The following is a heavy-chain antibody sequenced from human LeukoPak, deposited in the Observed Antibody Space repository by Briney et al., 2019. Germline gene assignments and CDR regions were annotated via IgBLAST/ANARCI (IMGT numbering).Heavy chain of an antibody. D-gene: IGHD2-8*01. Sequence: PGGSLRLPCAASGHTFDVYNMHWVRQAPAKGLECISSLSTRSSYIYYADSVKGRFPISRDIDRNSLYLQMNTESPEDTRVFFCARGADGVSPNSRGWFDPWGQGTLVSVSS. V-gene: IGHV3-21*01. CDR2: LSTRSSYI. CDR3: ARGADGVSPNSRGWFDP. J-gene: IGHJ5*02. CDR1: GHTFDVYN.